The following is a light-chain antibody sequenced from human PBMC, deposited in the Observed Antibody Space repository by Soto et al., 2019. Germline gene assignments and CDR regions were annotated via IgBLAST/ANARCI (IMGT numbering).Light chain of an antibody. CDR3: QHSVTSSIT. Sequence: EVVLTQSPGTLSLSPGESVTILCLASQSVSSTSLAWYQQKPGQTPRLLIYGASSRATGTPDRISGGGSGTHFTLTISRLEPEDFAVYYCQHSVTSSITFGQGTRLEIK. J-gene: IGKJ5*01. CDR2: GAS. V-gene: IGKV3-20*01. CDR1: QSVSSTS.